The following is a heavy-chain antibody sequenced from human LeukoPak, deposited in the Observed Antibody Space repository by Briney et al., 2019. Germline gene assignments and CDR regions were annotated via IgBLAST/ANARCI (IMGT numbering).Heavy chain of an antibody. CDR1: GFTFSSYE. V-gene: IGHV3-48*03. D-gene: IGHD3-22*01. Sequence: GGSLRLSCAASGFTFSSYEMNWVRQAPGKGLEWVSYISSSGSTIYYADSVKGRFTISRDNAKNSLYLQMNSLRAEDTAVYYCARADSSGYYYPNYFDYWGQGTLVTVSS. CDR2: ISSSGSTI. J-gene: IGHJ4*02. CDR3: ARADSSGYYYPNYFDY.